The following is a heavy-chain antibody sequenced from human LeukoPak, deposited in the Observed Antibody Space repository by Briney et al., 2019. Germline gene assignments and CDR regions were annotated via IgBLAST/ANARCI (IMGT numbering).Heavy chain of an antibody. CDR2: IYWDDDK. J-gene: IGHJ4*02. CDR3: AHNLFNDAHFDY. D-gene: IGHD1-1*01. Sequence: VSGPTLVKPTQTLTLTCTFSGFLLSTSGVGVGWIRQPPGKALEWLALIYWDDDKRYSPSLKSRLSITKDTSKNQVVLTMTNMDPVDTATYYCAHNLFNDAHFDYWGQGTLVTVSS. V-gene: IGHV2-5*02. CDR1: GFLLSTSGVG.